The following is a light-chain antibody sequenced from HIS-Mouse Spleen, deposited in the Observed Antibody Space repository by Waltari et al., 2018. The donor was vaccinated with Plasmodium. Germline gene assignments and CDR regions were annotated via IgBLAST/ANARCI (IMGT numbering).Light chain of an antibody. CDR2: KVS. CDR1: QRLVHSDGNTY. CDR3: MQGTHWPWT. Sequence: DVVMTQSPLSLPVTLGHPASISCRSSQRLVHSDGNTYLNWFPQRPGQSPRRLIYKVSNRDSGVPDRFSGSGSGTDFTLKISRVEAEDVGVYYCMQGTHWPWTFGQGTKVEIK. J-gene: IGKJ1*01. V-gene: IGKV2-30*02.